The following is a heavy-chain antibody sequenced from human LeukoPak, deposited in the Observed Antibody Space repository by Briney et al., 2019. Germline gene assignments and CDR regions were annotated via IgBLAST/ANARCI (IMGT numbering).Heavy chain of an antibody. J-gene: IGHJ3*02. CDR3: ARGSVDYAFDI. CDR1: GGSFSGYY. D-gene: IGHD5-24*01. V-gene: IGHV4-34*01. Sequence: SETLSLTCAVYGGSFSGYYWSWIRQPPGKGLEWIGEINHSGSTNYNPSLKSRVTISVDTSKNQFSPKLSSVTAADTAVYYCARGSVDYAFDIWGQGTMVTVSS. CDR2: INHSGST.